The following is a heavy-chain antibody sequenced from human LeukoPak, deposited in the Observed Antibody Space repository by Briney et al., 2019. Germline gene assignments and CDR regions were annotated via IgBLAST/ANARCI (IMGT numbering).Heavy chain of an antibody. CDR3: ARESVSAGTSDAFDI. J-gene: IGHJ3*02. V-gene: IGHV1-69*05. CDR2: IIPIFGTA. D-gene: IGHD1-1*01. Sequence: SVKVSCKASGGTFSSYAISWVRQAPGQGLEWMGGIIPIFGTANYAQKFQGRVTITTDESTSTAYMELSSLRSEDTAVYYCARESVSAGTSDAFDIWGQGTMVTVSS. CDR1: GGTFSSYA.